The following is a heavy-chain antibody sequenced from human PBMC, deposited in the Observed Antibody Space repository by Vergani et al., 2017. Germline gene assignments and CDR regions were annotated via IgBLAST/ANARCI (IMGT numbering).Heavy chain of an antibody. V-gene: IGHV4-34*01. CDR3: ARAPFFTMVRGIGRNYFDY. CDR2: INHSGST. D-gene: IGHD3-10*01. Sequence: QVQLQQWGAGLLKPSETLSLTCAVYGGSFSGYYWSWIRQPPGKGLEWIGEINHSGSTNYNPSLKSRVTISVDTSKNQFSLKLSSVTAADTAVYYCARAPFFTMVRGIGRNYFDYWCQSTLVTVSS. J-gene: IGHJ4*02. CDR1: GGSFSGYY.